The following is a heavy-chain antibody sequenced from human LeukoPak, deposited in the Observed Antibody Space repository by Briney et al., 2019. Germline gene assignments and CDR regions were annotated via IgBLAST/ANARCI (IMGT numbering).Heavy chain of an antibody. CDR1: GYTFTSYG. Sequence: ASVKVSCKASGYTFTSYGISWVRQAPGQGLEWRGWISAYNGNTNYAQKLQGRVTLTTNTSTSTAYMELRSLRSDDAAVYYCARYCGADCFVDFDYWGQGTLVTVSS. D-gene: IGHD2-21*02. V-gene: IGHV1-18*04. CDR3: ARYCGADCFVDFDY. CDR2: ISAYNGNT. J-gene: IGHJ4*02.